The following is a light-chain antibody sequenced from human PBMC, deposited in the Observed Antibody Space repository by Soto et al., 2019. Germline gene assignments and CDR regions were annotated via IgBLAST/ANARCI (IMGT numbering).Light chain of an antibody. Sequence: DIELTHSPATLSSSPAERATLXWQTSQSISSSYLAWYQQKPGQAPRLLIYGASNRATGIPDRFSGSGSGTDFTLTISRLEPEDFAVYYCQQYDNSPLTFGGGTKVDIK. CDR2: GAS. J-gene: IGKJ4*01. CDR1: QSISSSY. CDR3: QQYDNSPLT. V-gene: IGKV3-20*01.